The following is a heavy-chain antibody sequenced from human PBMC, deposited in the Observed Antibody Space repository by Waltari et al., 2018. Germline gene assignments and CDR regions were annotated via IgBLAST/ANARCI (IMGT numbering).Heavy chain of an antibody. Sequence: EVQLVESGGGLVKPGGSLRLSCAASGFTFSSYSMNWVRQAPGKGLEWVSSISSSSSYIYYADSVKGRFTISRDNAKNSLYLQMNSLRAEDTAVYYCANYCSSTSCYANYWGQGTLVTVSS. CDR1: GFTFSSYS. J-gene: IGHJ4*02. CDR2: ISSSSSYI. V-gene: IGHV3-21*01. D-gene: IGHD2-2*01. CDR3: ANYCSSTSCYANY.